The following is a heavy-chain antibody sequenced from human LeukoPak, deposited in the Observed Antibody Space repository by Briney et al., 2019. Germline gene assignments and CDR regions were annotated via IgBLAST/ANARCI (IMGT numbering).Heavy chain of an antibody. J-gene: IGHJ6*03. CDR3: AKGPYDGYYYYMDV. CDR1: GDSIISSTYY. D-gene: IGHD1-1*01. CDR2: MSYSGNS. Sequence: SETLSLTCTVSGDSIISSTYYWGWVRQPPGTGLEWIGSMSYSGNSYYNPSLKSRVTISVDTSKNQFSLKLSSVTAADTAVYYCAKGPYDGYYYYMDVWGKGTTVTISS. V-gene: IGHV4-39*07.